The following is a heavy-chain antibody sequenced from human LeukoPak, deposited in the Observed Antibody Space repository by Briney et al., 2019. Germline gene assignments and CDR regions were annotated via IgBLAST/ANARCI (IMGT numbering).Heavy chain of an antibody. CDR2: ISSSGSTI. V-gene: IGHV3-11*04. D-gene: IGHD2-2*01. J-gene: IGHJ6*03. Sequence: GGPLRLSCAASGFTFSDYYMSWIRQAPGKGLEWVSYISSSGSTIYYADSVKGRFTISRDNAKNSLYLQMNSLRAEDTAVYYCARDVSMIVVVSYYYYYMDVWGKGTTVTVSS. CDR3: ARDVSMIVVVSYYYYYMDV. CDR1: GFTFSDYY.